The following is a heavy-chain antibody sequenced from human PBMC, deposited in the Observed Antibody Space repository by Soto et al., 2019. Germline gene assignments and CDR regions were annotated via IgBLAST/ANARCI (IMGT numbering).Heavy chain of an antibody. CDR3: ARGWYSSGLYYYGMDV. J-gene: IGHJ6*02. D-gene: IGHD6-19*01. V-gene: IGHV3-33*01. Sequence: QVQLVESGGGVVQPGRSLRLSCAASGFTFSSYGMHWVSQAPGKGLEWVAVIWYDGSNKYYADSVKGRFTISRDNSKNTLYLQMNSLRAEDTAVYYCARGWYSSGLYYYGMDVWGQGTTVTVSS. CDR1: GFTFSSYG. CDR2: IWYDGSNK.